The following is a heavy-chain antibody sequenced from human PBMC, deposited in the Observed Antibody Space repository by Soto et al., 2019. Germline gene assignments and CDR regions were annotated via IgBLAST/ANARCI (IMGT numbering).Heavy chain of an antibody. CDR2: IWYDGSNK. V-gene: IGHV3-33*01. D-gene: IGHD2-2*01. Sequence: GGSLRLSCAASGFTFSSYGMHWVRQAPGKGLEWVAVIWYDGSNKYYADSVKGRFTISIDNSKNTLYLQMNSLTAEDTAVDYCARVPDLTSTSHQYLDYWGQGTLVTVSS. CDR3: ARVPDLTSTSHQYLDY. CDR1: GFTFSSYG. J-gene: IGHJ4*02.